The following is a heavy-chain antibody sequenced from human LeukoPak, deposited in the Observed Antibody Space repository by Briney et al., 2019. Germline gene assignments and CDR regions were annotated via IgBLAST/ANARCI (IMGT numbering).Heavy chain of an antibody. CDR3: ARVAGNWGWYFDL. Sequence: SETLSLTCAVYAGSFSGYYWSWIRQPPGKGLEWIEEINHSGSTNYNPSLKSRVTISVDTSKNQFSLKLSSVTAADTAVYYCARVAGNWGWYFDLWGRGTLVTVSS. J-gene: IGHJ2*01. CDR2: INHSGST. D-gene: IGHD7-27*01. V-gene: IGHV4-34*01. CDR1: AGSFSGYY.